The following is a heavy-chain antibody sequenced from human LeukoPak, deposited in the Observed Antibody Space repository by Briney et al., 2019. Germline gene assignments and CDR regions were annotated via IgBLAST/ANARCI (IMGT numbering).Heavy chain of an antibody. Sequence: GGSLRLSCAASGFSFNNNATSWVRQAPGKGLEWVSAINGGGDATEYADSVKGRFTISRDNSKKTLYLQMNSLRPEDTAVYYCARCTASCYANAFDVWGQGTLLTVSS. CDR3: ARCTASCYANAFDV. CDR1: GFSFNNNA. V-gene: IGHV3-23*01. D-gene: IGHD2-2*01. CDR2: INGGGDAT. J-gene: IGHJ3*01.